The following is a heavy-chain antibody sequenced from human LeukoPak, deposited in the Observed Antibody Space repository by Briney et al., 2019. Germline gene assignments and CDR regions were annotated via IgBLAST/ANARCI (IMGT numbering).Heavy chain of an antibody. CDR1: GFTFNSYG. D-gene: IGHD3-22*01. Sequence: GGSLGLSCTASGFTFNSYGMNWVRQAPGKGLEWVAFIHYDGIKKYYADSVKGRFTVSRDNSKTTVYLQMSDLRGEDTAVYYCTKAKGQSWLFSHYWGRGTLVTVSS. J-gene: IGHJ4*02. CDR2: IHYDGIKK. CDR3: TKAKGQSWLFSHY. V-gene: IGHV3-30*02.